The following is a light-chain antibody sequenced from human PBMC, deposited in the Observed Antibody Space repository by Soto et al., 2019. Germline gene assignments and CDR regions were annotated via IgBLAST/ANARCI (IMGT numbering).Light chain of an antibody. V-gene: IGLV2-14*03. CDR1: SSDVGGYNY. Sequence: QSALTQPASVSGSPGQSITISCTGTSSDVGGYNYVSWYQHHPGKAPKLMIYDVTNRPSGVSNRFSGSKSGNTASLTISGLHAEDEADYYCSSYRSSSTVFGGGTKLTVL. CDR2: DVT. J-gene: IGLJ2*01. CDR3: SSYRSSSTV.